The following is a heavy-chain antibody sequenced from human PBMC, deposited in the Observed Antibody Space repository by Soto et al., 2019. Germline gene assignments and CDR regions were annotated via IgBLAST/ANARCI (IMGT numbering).Heavy chain of an antibody. CDR2: IYPGDSDT. D-gene: IGHD3-10*01. CDR3: AKDHYGSAIYGMDV. CDR1: GYSFTSYW. J-gene: IGHJ6*02. V-gene: IGHV5-51*01. Sequence: PGESLKISCKGSGYSFTSYWIGWVRQMPGKGLEWMGIIYPGDSDTRYSPSFQGRFTISRDNGKNSLYLQMNSLRPEDTALYYCAKDHYGSAIYGMDVWGQGTTVTVSS.